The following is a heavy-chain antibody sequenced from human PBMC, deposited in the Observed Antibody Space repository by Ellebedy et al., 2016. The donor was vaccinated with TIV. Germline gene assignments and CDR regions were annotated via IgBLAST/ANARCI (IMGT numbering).Heavy chain of an antibody. V-gene: IGHV3-23*01. J-gene: IGHJ3*02. CDR3: AKEMGYEGAIAGDAFDI. D-gene: IGHD1-26*01. CDR2: ISGSGGST. Sequence: GESLKISCAASGFTFSSYAMSWVRQAPGKGLEWVSAISGSGGSTYYADSVKGRFTISRDNSKNTLYLQMNSLRAEDTAVYYCAKEMGYEGAIAGDAFDIWGQGTMVTVSS. CDR1: GFTFSSYA.